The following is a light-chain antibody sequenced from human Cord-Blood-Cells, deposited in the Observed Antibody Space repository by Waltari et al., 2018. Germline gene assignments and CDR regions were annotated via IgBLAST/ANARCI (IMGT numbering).Light chain of an antibody. Sequence: QSVLTQPPSASGTPGQRVTISCSGSSSNIGSNYVYWYQQLPGTAPKLPIDMNKHRPSGVPDRFSVSKSGTSASLAISELRSEDEADYYCAAWDDSLSGVVFGGGTKLTVL. J-gene: IGLJ2*01. V-gene: IGLV1-47*01. CDR2: MNK. CDR1: SSNIGSNY. CDR3: AAWDDSLSGVV.